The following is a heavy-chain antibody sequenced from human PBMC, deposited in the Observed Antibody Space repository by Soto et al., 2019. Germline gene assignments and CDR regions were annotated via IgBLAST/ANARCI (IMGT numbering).Heavy chain of an antibody. CDR2: INPNTGVT. CDR3: AREFTSSRFDY. D-gene: IGHD2-2*01. V-gene: IGHV1-2*02. J-gene: IGHJ4*02. Sequence: QVQLVQSGAEVKRPGASVKVSCKASGYTFTGNYMHWVRQAPGQGLEWMGWINPNTGVTHYAHKFQGXATVTXXTSTSTAYMELRSLKFDDTAVYYCAREFTSSRFDYWGQGSLVTVPS. CDR1: GYTFTGNY.